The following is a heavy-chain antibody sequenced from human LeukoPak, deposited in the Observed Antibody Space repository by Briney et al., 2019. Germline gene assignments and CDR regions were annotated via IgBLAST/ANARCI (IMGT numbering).Heavy chain of an antibody. CDR3: AGPRSLTGTIDY. V-gene: IGHV1-2*02. J-gene: IGHJ4*02. CDR1: GYTFTGYY. CDR2: INPNSGGT. Sequence: ASATVSCKASGYTFTGYYMHWVRQAPGQGLEWMGWINPNSGGTNYAQKFQGRVTMTRDTSISTAYMELSRLRSDDTAVYYCAGPRSLTGTIDYWGQGTLVTVSS. D-gene: IGHD1-1*01.